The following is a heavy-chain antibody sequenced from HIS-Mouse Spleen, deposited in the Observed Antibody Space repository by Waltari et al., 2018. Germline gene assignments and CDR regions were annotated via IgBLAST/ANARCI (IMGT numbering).Heavy chain of an antibody. J-gene: IGHJ3*02. CDR3: ARVNQLWFVGRNDAFDI. D-gene: IGHD5-18*01. CDR2: INHSGST. Sequence: QVPLQQWGAGLLKPSETLSLTCAVYGGSCSGYYWSWIRQPPGKGLEWIGEINHSGSTNLNPSLKSRVTISVDTSKNQFSLKLSSVTAADTAVYYCARVNQLWFVGRNDAFDIWGQGTMVTVSS. CDR1: GGSCSGYY. V-gene: IGHV4-34*01.